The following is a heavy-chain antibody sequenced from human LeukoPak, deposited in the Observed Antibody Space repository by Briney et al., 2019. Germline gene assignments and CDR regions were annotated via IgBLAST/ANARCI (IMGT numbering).Heavy chain of an antibody. CDR3: AKASAMIVVVSKHFDY. Sequence: GGSLRLSCAASGFTFSNYGMSWVRQAPGKGLEWVSAISGSGGSTNYADSVKGRFTISRDNSKNTLYLQMNSLRAEDTAVYYCAKASAMIVVVSKHFDYWGQGTLVTVSS. J-gene: IGHJ4*02. CDR2: ISGSGGST. V-gene: IGHV3-23*01. CDR1: GFTFSNYG. D-gene: IGHD3-22*01.